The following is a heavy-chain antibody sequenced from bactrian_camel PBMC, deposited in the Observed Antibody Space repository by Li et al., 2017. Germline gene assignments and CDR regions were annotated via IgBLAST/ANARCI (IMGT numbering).Heavy chain of an antibody. V-gene: IGHV3S40*01. CDR3: AADRRLRAIVVGPCDPRPSNFPY. CDR2: INSVGSTT. CDR1: GFTFSSYA. J-gene: IGHJ4*01. D-gene: IGHD1*01. Sequence: QLVESGGDLVQPGGSLRLSRAASGFTFSSYAMSWVRQAPGKGLEWVSVINSVGSTTSYADSVKGRFTISRDNAKNTVYLEMNSLKPEDTAMYFCAADRRLRAIVVGPCDPRPSNFPYWGRGTQVTVS.